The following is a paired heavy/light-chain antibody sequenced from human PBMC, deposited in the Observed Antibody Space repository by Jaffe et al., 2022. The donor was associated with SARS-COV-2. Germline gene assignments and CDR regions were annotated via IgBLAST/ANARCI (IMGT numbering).Light chain of an antibody. Sequence: SYELTQPLSVSVALGQTARITCGGNNIGSKNVHWYQQKPGQAPVLVIYRDSNRPSGIPERFSGSNSGNTATLTISRAQAGDEADYYCQVWDSSIVVFGGGTKLTVL. J-gene: IGLJ2*01. CDR1: NIGSKN. CDR3: QVWDSSIVV. CDR2: RDS. V-gene: IGLV3-9*01.
Heavy chain of an antibody. CDR3: ARASIFCGGDCVTWFDP. CDR2: IYHSGST. V-gene: IGHV4-30-2*01. D-gene: IGHD2-21*02. Sequence: QLQLQESGSGLVKPSQTLSLTCAVSGGSISSGGYSWSWIRQPPGKGLEWIGYIYHSGSTYYNPSLKSRVTISVDRSKNQFSLKLSSVTAADTAVYYCARASIFCGGDCVTWFDPWGQGTLVTVSS. J-gene: IGHJ5*02. CDR1: GGSISSGGYS.